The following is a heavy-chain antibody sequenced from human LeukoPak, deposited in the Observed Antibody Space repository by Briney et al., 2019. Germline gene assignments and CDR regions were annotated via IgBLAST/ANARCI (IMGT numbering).Heavy chain of an antibody. Sequence: GASVKVSCKASGYVFTNFYIHWVRQAPGEGLEWMGWINYDSGGTNHAQKFQDRVTMTRDMSISTVYMEVRGLTTDDTAMYFCVRDANNRDGHGFYSFDDWGQGTLVAVSS. CDR3: VRDANNRDGHGFYSFDD. CDR2: INYDSGGT. V-gene: IGHV1-2*02. D-gene: IGHD1/OR15-1a*01. CDR1: GYVFTNFY. J-gene: IGHJ4*02.